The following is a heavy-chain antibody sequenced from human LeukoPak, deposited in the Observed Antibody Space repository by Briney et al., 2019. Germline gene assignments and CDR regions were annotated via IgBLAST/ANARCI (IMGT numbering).Heavy chain of an antibody. D-gene: IGHD1-26*01. CDR2: IKQDGSEK. J-gene: IGHJ3*02. Sequence: HSGGSLRLSCAASGFTFSSYWMSWVRQAPGKGLVWVANIKQDGSEKYYVDSVKGRFTISRDNAKNSLYLQMNSLRAEDTALYHCARVLSGSYDLRGAFDIWGQGTMVTVSS. V-gene: IGHV3-7*03. CDR1: GFTFSSYW. CDR3: ARVLSGSYDLRGAFDI.